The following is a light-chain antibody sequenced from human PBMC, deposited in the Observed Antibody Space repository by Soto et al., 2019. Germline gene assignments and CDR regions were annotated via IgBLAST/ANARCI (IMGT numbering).Light chain of an antibody. CDR1: KSNIKNHY. V-gene: IGLV1-51*01. CDR3: GAWDSSLSAYV. J-gene: IGLJ1*01. Sequence: QSVLTQPPSVSAAPGQRVTISCSGSKSNIKNHYVSWFRHLPGTAPKLLIYDNNERPSGIPDRFSGSKSGTSATLGITGLXPGDEADYYCGAWDSSLSAYVFGAGTKVTVL. CDR2: DNN.